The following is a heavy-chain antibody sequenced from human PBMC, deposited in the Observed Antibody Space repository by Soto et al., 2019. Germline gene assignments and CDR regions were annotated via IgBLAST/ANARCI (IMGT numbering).Heavy chain of an antibody. CDR1: GGSVSSGSYY. V-gene: IGHV4-61*01. J-gene: IGHJ5*02. CDR3: ARNIVLVPAASPNWFDP. D-gene: IGHD2-2*01. CDR2: IYYSGST. Sequence: SDTLSLTCTVSGGSVSSGSYYLSWIRQPPGKGLEWIGYIYYSGSTNYNPSLKSRVTISVDTSKNQFSLKLSSVTAADTAVYYCARNIVLVPAASPNWFDPWGQGTLVTVSS.